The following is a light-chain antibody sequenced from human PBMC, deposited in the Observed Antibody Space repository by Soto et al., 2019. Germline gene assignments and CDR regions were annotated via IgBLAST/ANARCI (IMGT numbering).Light chain of an antibody. Sequence: QSVLTQPPSASGTPGQRVTISCSGSSSNIEGNDVYWYQQLPGAAPTLLIYRNNQRPSGVPDRFSAFKSGASVYLNIRGLRTEDEAEYYCATWDDSLTGPVFGGGTQLTVL. V-gene: IGLV1-47*01. CDR1: SSNIEGND. CDR3: ATWDDSLTGPV. J-gene: IGLJ7*01. CDR2: RNN.